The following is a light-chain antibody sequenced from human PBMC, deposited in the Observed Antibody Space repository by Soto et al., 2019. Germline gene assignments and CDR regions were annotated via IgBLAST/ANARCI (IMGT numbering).Light chain of an antibody. J-gene: IGKJ4*01. CDR1: QSVYST. CDR2: HAS. Sequence: EIVMTQSPATLSVSPGERATLSCRASQSVYSTLAWYQQKPGQAPSLLIYHASTRATGIPARFSGSGSGTDFTLTISILQSEYFAVYYGRQYNKSPLTFGGGTKLEIK. V-gene: IGKV3-15*01. CDR3: RQYNKSPLT.